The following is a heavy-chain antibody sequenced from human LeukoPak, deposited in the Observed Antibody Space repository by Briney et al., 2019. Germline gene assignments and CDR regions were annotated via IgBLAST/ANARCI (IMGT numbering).Heavy chain of an antibody. CDR3: ARHPTAMVNPFDY. V-gene: IGHV4-39*01. CDR2: IYYSGST. D-gene: IGHD5-18*01. J-gene: IGHJ4*02. CDR1: GGSISSSSYS. Sequence: PSETLSLTCTVSGGSISSSSYSWGWIRQPPGKGLEWIGSIYYSGSTYYNPSLKSRVTISVDTSKNQFSLKLGSVTAADTAVYYCARHPTAMVNPFDYWGQGTLVTVSS.